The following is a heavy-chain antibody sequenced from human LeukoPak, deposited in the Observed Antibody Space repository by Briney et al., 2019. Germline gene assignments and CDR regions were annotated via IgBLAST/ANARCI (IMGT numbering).Heavy chain of an antibody. CDR1: GFTFSNSW. J-gene: IGHJ3*01. Sequence: GGSLRLSCAASGFTFSNSWMSWIRQAPGQGLEWVANIKQDGSEKYYVDSVKGRFTISRDNARNSLYLQMNSLRAEDTAVYYCARDDRFDGSGHYTAFDVWGQGTMVTVSS. D-gene: IGHD3-22*01. CDR2: IKQDGSEK. CDR3: ARDDRFDGSGHYTAFDV. V-gene: IGHV3-7*05.